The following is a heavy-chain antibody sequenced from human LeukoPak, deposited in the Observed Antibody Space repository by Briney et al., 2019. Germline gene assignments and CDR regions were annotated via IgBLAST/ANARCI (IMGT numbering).Heavy chain of an antibody. V-gene: IGHV3-23*01. CDR3: ARDGWLQFNFDY. D-gene: IGHD5-24*01. J-gene: IGHJ4*02. Sequence: GGSLRLSCAASGFIFSSYAMTWVRQAPGKGLEWVSDISGSGGSTYYADSVKGRFTISRDNAKNSLYLQMNSLRAEDTAVYYCARDGWLQFNFDYWGQGTLVTVSS. CDR1: GFIFSSYA. CDR2: ISGSGGST.